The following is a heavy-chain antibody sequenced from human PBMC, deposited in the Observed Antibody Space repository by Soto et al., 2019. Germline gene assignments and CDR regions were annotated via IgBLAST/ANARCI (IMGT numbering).Heavy chain of an antibody. CDR2: IGGGGSTT. CDR3: AKEWGQDYYGSGSYYNFDY. Sequence: GGSLRLSCAASGFTFRSYAMNWVRQAPGKGLEWVSGIGGGGSTTYYADSVKGRLTISRDNSKNTLYLQMNSLRAEDTAVYYCAKEWGQDYYGSGSYYNFDYWGQGTLVTVSS. J-gene: IGHJ4*02. CDR1: GFTFRSYA. V-gene: IGHV3-23*01. D-gene: IGHD3-10*01.